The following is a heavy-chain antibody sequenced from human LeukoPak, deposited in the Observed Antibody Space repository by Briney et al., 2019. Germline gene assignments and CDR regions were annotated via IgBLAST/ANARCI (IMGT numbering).Heavy chain of an antibody. J-gene: IGHJ4*02. V-gene: IGHV4-34*01. D-gene: IGHD3-16*01. Sequence: SETLSLTCAVYGGSFRGHYWTWIRQPPGKGLEWIGEINHNGITNYNPSLKSRVSISVDASKNQFSLELRSVTAADTAVYYCARSVSGGVECDYWARGSLVTVSS. CDR3: ARSVSGGVECDY. CDR1: GGSFRGHY. CDR2: INHNGIT.